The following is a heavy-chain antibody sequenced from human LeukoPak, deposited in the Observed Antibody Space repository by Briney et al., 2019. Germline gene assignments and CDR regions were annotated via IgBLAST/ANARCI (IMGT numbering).Heavy chain of an antibody. Sequence: SQTLSLTCTVSGGSISSGSYYWSWTRQPAGKGLEWIGRIYTSGSTNYNPSLKSRVTISVDTSKNQFSLKLSSVTAADTAVYYCASGIDYWGQGTLVTVSS. D-gene: IGHD1-26*01. CDR1: GGSISSGSYY. V-gene: IGHV4-61*02. CDR3: ASGIDY. CDR2: IYTSGST. J-gene: IGHJ4*02.